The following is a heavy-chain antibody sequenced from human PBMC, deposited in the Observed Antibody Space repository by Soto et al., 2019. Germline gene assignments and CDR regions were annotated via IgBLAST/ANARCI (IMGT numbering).Heavy chain of an antibody. CDR3: AREAVAGRVYFQH. V-gene: IGHV3-33*01. D-gene: IGHD6-19*01. J-gene: IGHJ1*01. Sequence: QVQLVESGGGVVQPGRSLRLSCAASGFTFSSYGMHWVRQAPGKGLEWVAVIWYDGSNKYYADSVKGRFTISRDNSKNTLYLQMNSLRAEDTAVYYCAREAVAGRVYFQHWGQGTLVTVSS. CDR2: IWYDGSNK. CDR1: GFTFSSYG.